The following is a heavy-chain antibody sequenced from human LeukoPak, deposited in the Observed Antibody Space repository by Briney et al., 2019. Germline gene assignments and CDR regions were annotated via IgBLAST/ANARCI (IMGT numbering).Heavy chain of an antibody. D-gene: IGHD5-24*01. CDR1: GFNVTTNY. CDR2: IYSGGTT. V-gene: IGHV3-53*01. Sequence: GGSLRLSCAASGFNVTTNYMSWARQAPGKGLEWVSVIYSGGTTYYADSVKGRFTISRDISKNTLSLQMSSLRAEDTAVYYCARGRRDGYNLGYWGQGNLVAVSS. J-gene: IGHJ4*02. CDR3: ARGRRDGYNLGY.